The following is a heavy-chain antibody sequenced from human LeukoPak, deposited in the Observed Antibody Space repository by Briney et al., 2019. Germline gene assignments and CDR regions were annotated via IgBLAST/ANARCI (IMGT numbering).Heavy chain of an antibody. CDR1: GGSISSSSYY. Sequence: SETPSLTCTVSGGSISSSSYYWSWIRQPPGKGLEWIGYIYYSGSTNYNPSLKSRITISVDTSKNQFSLKLSSVTAADTAVYYCARGEWLRFYYYYMDVWGKGTTVTVSS. CDR3: ARGEWLRFYYYYMDV. V-gene: IGHV4-61*01. J-gene: IGHJ6*03. CDR2: IYYSGST. D-gene: IGHD5-12*01.